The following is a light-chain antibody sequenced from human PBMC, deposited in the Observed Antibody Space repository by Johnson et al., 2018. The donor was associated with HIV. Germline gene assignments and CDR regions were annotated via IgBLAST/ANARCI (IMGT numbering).Light chain of an antibody. Sequence: QSVLTQPPSVSAAPGQKVTISCSGSSSNIGNNYVSWYQQLPGTAPKLLIYENNRRPSGIPDRFSGSTSGTSATLGITGLQTGDEADYSCGAWDSTPRTAFFGTGTKVTVL. CDR1: SSNIGNNY. CDR3: GAWDSTPRTAF. V-gene: IGLV1-51*02. CDR2: ENN. J-gene: IGLJ1*01.